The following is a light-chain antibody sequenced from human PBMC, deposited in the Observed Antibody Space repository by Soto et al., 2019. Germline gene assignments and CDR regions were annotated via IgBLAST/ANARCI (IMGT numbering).Light chain of an antibody. CDR3: QQYGSSPYT. CDR2: AAS. Sequence: EIVLTQYPGPLSLSPGERATLSCRASQSVSSSFLAWYQHKPGQAPRLLIYAASSRATGIPDRFSGSGSGTDFTLTISRLEPEDFAVYYCQQYGSSPYTFGQGTKVDIK. CDR1: QSVSSSF. V-gene: IGKV3-20*01. J-gene: IGKJ2*01.